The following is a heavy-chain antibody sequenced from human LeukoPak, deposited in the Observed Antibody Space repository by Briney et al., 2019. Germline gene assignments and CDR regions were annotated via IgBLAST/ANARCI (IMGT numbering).Heavy chain of an antibody. CDR3: ARWVVNAEKSVFDI. Sequence: SETLSLTCTVSGGSISSYYWSWIRQPPGKGLEWTGYVYYSGYTNYNPSLRSRVTISVDTSKNQFSLKLTSVTVADTALYYCARWVVNAEKSVFDIWGQGTAVTVSS. J-gene: IGHJ3*02. V-gene: IGHV4-59*01. D-gene: IGHD4-23*01. CDR1: GGSISSYY. CDR2: VYYSGYT.